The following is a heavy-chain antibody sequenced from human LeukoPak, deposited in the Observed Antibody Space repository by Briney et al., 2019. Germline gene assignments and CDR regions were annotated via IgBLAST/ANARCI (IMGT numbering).Heavy chain of an antibody. J-gene: IGHJ4*02. CDR1: GFTFSSYW. Sequence: GGSLRLSCAASGFTFSSYWMSWVRQAPGQGLEWVANIKQGGSEKYYVASVKGRFTISRDNAENSLYLQMSSLRAEDTAVYYCARGLREDYYFDYWGQGTLVTVSS. CDR2: IKQGGSEK. CDR3: ARGLREDYYFDY. V-gene: IGHV3-7*01.